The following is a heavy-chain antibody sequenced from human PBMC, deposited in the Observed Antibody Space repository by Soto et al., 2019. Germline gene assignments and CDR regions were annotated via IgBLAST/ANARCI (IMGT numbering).Heavy chain of an antibody. CDR2: INPASGHT. J-gene: IGHJ6*02. V-gene: IGHV1-3*01. CDR3: GRSVVGATGEILYNAMDV. CDR1: GYTFTTYA. D-gene: IGHD1-26*01. Sequence: ASVTVSCKASGYTFTTYALHWVRQAPGQRPEWMGWINPASGHTKYSKKFQDRVTITRDTSASTGYMELSSLRSEDTAVYYCGRSVVGATGEILYNAMDVWGQGTTVTVSS.